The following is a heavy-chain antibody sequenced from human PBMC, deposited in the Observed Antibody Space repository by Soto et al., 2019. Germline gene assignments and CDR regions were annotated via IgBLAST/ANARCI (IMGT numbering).Heavy chain of an antibody. D-gene: IGHD3-9*01. CDR2: MNPNSGNT. J-gene: IGHJ6*03. CDR1: GYTFTSYD. V-gene: IGHV1-8*01. Sequence: ASLKVSCKASGYTFTSYDINWVRQATGQGLEWMGWMNPNSGNTGYAQKFQGRVTMTRKTSISTAYMELSSLRSEDTAVYYCARSALRYFDWLSNYYYYMDVWGKGTTVTVSS. CDR3: ARSALRYFDWLSNYYYYMDV.